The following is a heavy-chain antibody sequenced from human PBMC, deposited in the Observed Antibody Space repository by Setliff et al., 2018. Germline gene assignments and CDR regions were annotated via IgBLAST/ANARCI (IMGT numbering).Heavy chain of an antibody. CDR3: ARGVEPHYVWGSYRPWGWFDP. Sequence: PSETLSLTCTVSGGSISSGSYYWSWIRQPAGKGLEWIGRIYTSGSTNYNPSLTSRVTISVDTSKNQFSLKLSSVTAADTAVYYCARGVEPHYVWGSYRPWGWFDPWGQGTLVTVSS. J-gene: IGHJ5*02. CDR1: GGSISSGSYY. V-gene: IGHV4-61*02. D-gene: IGHD3-16*02. CDR2: IYTSGST.